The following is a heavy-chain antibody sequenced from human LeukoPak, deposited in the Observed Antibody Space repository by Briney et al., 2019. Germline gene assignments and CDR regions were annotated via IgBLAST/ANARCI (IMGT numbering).Heavy chain of an antibody. J-gene: IGHJ4*02. CDR3: ARAHYVWGSYRSYFLGY. CDR1: GYTFTSYY. Sequence: ASVKVSCKASGYTFTSYYMHWVRQAPGQGLEWVGIINPSGGSTSYAQKFQGRVTMTRDTSTSTVYMELSSLRSEDTAVYYCARAHYVWGSYRSYFLGYWGQGTLVTVSS. V-gene: IGHV1-46*01. D-gene: IGHD3-16*02. CDR2: INPSGGST.